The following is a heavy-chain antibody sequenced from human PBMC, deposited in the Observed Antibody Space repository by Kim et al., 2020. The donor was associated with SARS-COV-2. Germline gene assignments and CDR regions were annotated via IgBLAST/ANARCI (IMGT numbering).Heavy chain of an antibody. CDR3: ARLYYLGRVIKGYGMDV. CDR1: GGSISSSSYY. Sequence: SETLSLTCTVSGGSISSSSYYWGWIRQPPGKGLEWIGSIYYSGSTYYNPSLKSRVTISVDTSKNQFSLKLSSVTAADTAVYYCARLYYLGRVIKGYGMDVWGQGTTVTVSS. D-gene: IGHD3-10*01. J-gene: IGHJ6*02. V-gene: IGHV4-39*01. CDR2: IYYSGST.